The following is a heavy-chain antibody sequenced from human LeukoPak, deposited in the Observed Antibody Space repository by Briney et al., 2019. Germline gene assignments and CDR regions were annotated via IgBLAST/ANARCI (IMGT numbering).Heavy chain of an antibody. J-gene: IGHJ6*02. CDR3: ARVKGSSSPLWYYGMDV. CDR1: GYTFTSYG. CDR2: ISAYNGNT. V-gene: IGHV1-18*01. D-gene: IGHD6-13*01. Sequence: GASVKVSCKASGYTFTSYGISWVRQAPGQGREWMGWISAYNGNTNYAQKLQGRVTMTTDTSTSTAYMELRSLRSDDTAVYYCARVKGSSSPLWYYGMDVWGQGTTVTVSS.